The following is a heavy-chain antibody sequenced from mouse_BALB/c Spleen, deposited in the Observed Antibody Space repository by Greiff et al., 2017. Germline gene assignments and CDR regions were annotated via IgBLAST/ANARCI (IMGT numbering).Heavy chain of an antibody. CDR2: IRNKANGYTT. J-gene: IGHJ3*01. V-gene: IGHV7-3*02. CDR1: GFTFTDYY. CDR3: ARAPYGYGGFAY. Sequence: EVQGVESGGGLVQPGGSLRLSCATSGFTFTDYYMSWVRQPPGKALEWLGFIRNKANGYTTEYSASVKGRFTISRDNSQSILYLQMNTLRAEDSATYYCARAPYGYGGFAYWGQGTLVTVSA. D-gene: IGHD2-2*01.